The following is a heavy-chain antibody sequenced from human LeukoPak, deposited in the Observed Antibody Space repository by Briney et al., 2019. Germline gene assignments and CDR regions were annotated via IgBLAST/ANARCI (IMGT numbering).Heavy chain of an antibody. D-gene: IGHD3-10*01. J-gene: IGHJ4*02. CDR3: ARHGVWFGAHYFDY. CDR1: GGSFSGYY. Sequence: SETLSLTCAVYGGSFSGYYWSWIRQPPGKGLEWVGEINHSGSTNYNPSLKSRVTISVDTSKNQFSLKLSSVTAADTAVYYCARHGVWFGAHYFDYWGQGTLVTVSS. V-gene: IGHV4-34*01. CDR2: INHSGST.